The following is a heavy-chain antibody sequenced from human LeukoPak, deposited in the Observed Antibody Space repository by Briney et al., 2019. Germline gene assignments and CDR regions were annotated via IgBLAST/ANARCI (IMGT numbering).Heavy chain of an antibody. D-gene: IGHD5-18*01. J-gene: IGHJ4*02. Sequence: GGSLRLSCAASRFTFSSYSMNWVRQAPGKGLEWVAVISYDGSNKYYADSVKGRFTISRDNSKNTLYLQMNSLRAEDTAVYFCARDIGGYSYGYSYDYWGQGTLVTVSS. CDR2: ISYDGSNK. V-gene: IGHV3-30*03. CDR1: RFTFSSYS. CDR3: ARDIGGYSYGYSYDY.